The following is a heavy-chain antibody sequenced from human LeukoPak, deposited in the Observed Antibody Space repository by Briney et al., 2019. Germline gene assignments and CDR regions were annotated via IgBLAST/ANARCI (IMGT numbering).Heavy chain of an antibody. D-gene: IGHD4-17*01. Sequence: SETLSLTCTVSGGSMSGYYWTWIRQPPGKGLEWIAYIDSSGSVTYNPSLKSRVTMSIDTSKNHFSLSLTSATAADTAFYYYARRRGGYGEGEFNYWGQGTWSPSPQ. CDR1: GGSMSGYY. CDR2: IDSSGSV. J-gene: IGHJ4*02. V-gene: IGHV4-4*09. CDR3: ARRRGGYGEGEFNY.